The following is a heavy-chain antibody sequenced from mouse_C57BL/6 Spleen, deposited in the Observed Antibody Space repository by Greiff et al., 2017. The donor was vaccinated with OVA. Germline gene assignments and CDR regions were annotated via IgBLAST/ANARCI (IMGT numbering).Heavy chain of an antibody. V-gene: IGHV1-55*01. J-gene: IGHJ4*01. CDR2: IYPGSGST. Sequence: QVQLQQPGAELVKPGASVKMSCKASGYTFTSYWITWVKQRPGQGLEWIGDIYPGSGSTNYNEKFKSKATLTVDTSSSTAYMQRSSLTSEDSAVYYCAGGNLYYYAMDYWGQGTSVTVSS. D-gene: IGHD2-1*01. CDR3: AGGNLYYYAMDY. CDR1: GYTFTSYW.